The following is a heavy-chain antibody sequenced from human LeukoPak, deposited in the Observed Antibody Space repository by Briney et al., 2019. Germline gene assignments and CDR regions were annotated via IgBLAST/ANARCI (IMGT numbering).Heavy chain of an antibody. D-gene: IGHD3-22*01. CDR1: GFTFSSYS. J-gene: IGHJ4*02. CDR3: ARGGPAGITMIVVVITDIDY. Sequence: GGSLRLSCAASGFTFSSYSMNWVRQAPGKGLEWVSSISSSSSYIYYADSVKGRFTISRDNAKNSLYLQMNSLRAEDTAVYYCARGGPAGITMIVVVITDIDYWGQGTLVTVSS. CDR2: ISSSSSYI. V-gene: IGHV3-21*01.